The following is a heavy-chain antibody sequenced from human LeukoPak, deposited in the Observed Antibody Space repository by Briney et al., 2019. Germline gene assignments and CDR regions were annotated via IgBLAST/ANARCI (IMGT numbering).Heavy chain of an antibody. D-gene: IGHD6-19*01. CDR3: AGDGSGYSSQ. CDR2: IKQDGTEI. J-gene: IGHJ4*02. V-gene: IGHV3-7*05. CDR1: GFTFSSYW. Sequence: GGSLRLSCAASGFTFSSYWMSWLRQAPGKGLEWVANIKQDGTEIYYVDSVQGRFTISRDNAKNSLYLQMNSLRAEDTAVYYCAGDGSGYSSQWGQGTLVTVSS.